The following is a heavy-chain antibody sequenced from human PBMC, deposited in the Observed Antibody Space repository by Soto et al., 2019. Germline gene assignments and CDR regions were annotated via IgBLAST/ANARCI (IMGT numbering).Heavy chain of an antibody. D-gene: IGHD3-10*01. CDR2: IFYSGST. J-gene: IGHJ4*02. Sequence: SETLCITCIFSEVSISIYFWSWIGQPPGKGLDWIGYIFYSGSTNYNPSLKSRVTMSLDTSKNQFSLKLVSVTPADTAVYYCAREGISGSYYFDFWGQGTPVTVSS. CDR1: EVSISIYF. CDR3: AREGISGSYYFDF. V-gene: IGHV4-59*01.